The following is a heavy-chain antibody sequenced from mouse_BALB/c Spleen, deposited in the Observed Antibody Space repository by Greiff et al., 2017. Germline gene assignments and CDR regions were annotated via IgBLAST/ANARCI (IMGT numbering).Heavy chain of an antibody. J-gene: IGHJ4*01. CDR3: ARGPYYYGSSYAMDY. V-gene: IGHV2-9*02. CDR1: GFSLTSYG. Sequence: QVQLKESGPGLVAPSQSLSITCTVSGFSLTSYGVHWVRQPPGKGLEWLGVIWAGGSTNYNSALMSRLSISKDNSKSQVFLKMNSLQTDDTAMYYCARGPYYYGSSYAMDYWGQGTSVTVSS. D-gene: IGHD1-1*01. CDR2: IWAGGST.